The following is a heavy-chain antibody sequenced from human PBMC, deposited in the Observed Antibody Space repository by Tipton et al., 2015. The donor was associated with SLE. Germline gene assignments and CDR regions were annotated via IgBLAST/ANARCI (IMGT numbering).Heavy chain of an antibody. J-gene: IGHJ4*02. CDR1: GFTFGTYA. D-gene: IGHD6-19*01. CDR3: ARDRVQWLAAYYFDY. CDR2: IWYDGSIQ. Sequence: SLRLSCAASGFTFGTYAVLWLRQAPGKGLEWVEVIWYDGSIQYYADSVKGRFTISRDNSKNTLSLHMSGLRAEDTAVYYCARDRVQWLAAYYFDYWGQGAMVTVSS. V-gene: IGHV3-33*08.